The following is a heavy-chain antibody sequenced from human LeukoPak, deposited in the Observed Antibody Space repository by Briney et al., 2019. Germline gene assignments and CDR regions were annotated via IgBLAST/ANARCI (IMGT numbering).Heavy chain of an antibody. CDR3: ARAHIVGATSPCKFDP. CDR2: IYYSGST. D-gene: IGHD1-26*01. Sequence: PSETLSLTCTVSGGSISSGGYYWSWIRQHPGKGLEWIGYIYYSGSTYYNPSLKSRVTISVDTSKNQFSLKLSSVTAADTSVYYCARAHIVGATSPCKFDPWGQGTLVTVSS. CDR1: GGSISSGGYY. J-gene: IGHJ5*02. V-gene: IGHV4-31*03.